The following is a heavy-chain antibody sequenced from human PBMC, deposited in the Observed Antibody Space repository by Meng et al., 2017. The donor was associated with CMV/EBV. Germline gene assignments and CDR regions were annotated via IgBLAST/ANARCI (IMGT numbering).Heavy chain of an antibody. CDR1: GYTFTSYY. CDR2: INPSGGST. D-gene: IGHD2-2*01. V-gene: IGHV1-46*01. Sequence: CKASGYTFTSYYMHWGRQAPGQGREWMGIINPSGGSTSYAQKFQGRVTMTRDTSTSTVYMELSSLRSEDTAVYYCAVVPAAPSGRFDPWGQGTLVTVSS. CDR3: AVVPAAPSGRFDP. J-gene: IGHJ5*02.